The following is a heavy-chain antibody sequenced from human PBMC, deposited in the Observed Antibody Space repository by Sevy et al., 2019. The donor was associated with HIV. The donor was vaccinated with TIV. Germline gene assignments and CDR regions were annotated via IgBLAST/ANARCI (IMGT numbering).Heavy chain of an antibody. V-gene: IGHV3-21*01. CDR3: ARGTITTFHNWFDP. D-gene: IGHD3-10*02. CDR2: ISHDTTYI. J-gene: IGHJ5*02. Sequence: GGSLRLSCAASGFTFSSYTLNWVRQAPGKGLEWVSSISHDTTYIYYTDSVKGRFTISRDNAKNSLYLQMDSLRAEDTAVYYCARGTITTFHNWFDPWGQGTLVTVSS. CDR1: GFTFSSYT.